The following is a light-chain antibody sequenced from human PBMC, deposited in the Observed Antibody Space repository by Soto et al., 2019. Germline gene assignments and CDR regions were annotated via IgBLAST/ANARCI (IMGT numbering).Light chain of an antibody. V-gene: IGLV1-40*01. J-gene: IGLJ3*02. CDR2: GNS. Sequence: QSVLTQPPSVSGAPGQRVTISCTGSRSNIGAGYDVHWYQLLPGTAPKLLIYGNSNRPSGVPDRFSGSKSGTSASLAITGLQAEDEADYYCQSYDSSLSGSGVFGGGTKLTVL. CDR1: RSNIGAGYD. CDR3: QSYDSSLSGSGV.